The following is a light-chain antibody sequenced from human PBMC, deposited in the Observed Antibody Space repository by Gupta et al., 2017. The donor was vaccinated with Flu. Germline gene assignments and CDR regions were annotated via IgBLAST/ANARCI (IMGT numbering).Light chain of an antibody. CDR1: SNDVGSSNR. Sequence: QSAPTQPRSVSGSPGQSVTISCTGTSNDVGSSNRVSWYEQRPGNAPKLILYDVTERPAGVPDRFSASKAGNTASPTISGLQAEDEADYYSASHASRVTWVFGTGTTVTVL. V-gene: IGLV2-11*01. CDR2: DVT. J-gene: IGLJ1*01. CDR3: ASHASRVTWV.